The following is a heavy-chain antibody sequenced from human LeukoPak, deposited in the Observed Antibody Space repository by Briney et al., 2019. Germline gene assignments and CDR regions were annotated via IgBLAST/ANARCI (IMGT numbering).Heavy chain of an antibody. CDR2: IFYSGST. D-gene: IGHD4-17*01. CDR1: GGSMSNYY. Sequence: PSETLSLTCTVSGGSMSNYYWSWIRQPPGKGLEWIGYIFYSGSTYSNPSFKNRVTISVDTSKNQFSLRLTSVSTADTAVYYCARYKQTTVIMTGGFDPWGQGTLVIVSS. CDR3: ARYKQTTVIMTGGFDP. V-gene: IGHV4-59*01. J-gene: IGHJ5*02.